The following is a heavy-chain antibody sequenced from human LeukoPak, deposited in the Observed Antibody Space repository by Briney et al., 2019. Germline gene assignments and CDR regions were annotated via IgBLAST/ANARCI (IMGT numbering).Heavy chain of an antibody. CDR2: IYHSGST. D-gene: IGHD5-12*01. J-gene: IGHJ3*02. CDR3: ARDGSELLTAFDI. CDR1: GYSISSGYY. Sequence: PSETLSLTCAVSGYSISSGYYWGWIRQPPGEGLEWIGSIYHSGSTYYNPSLKSRVTISVDTSKNQFSLKLSSVTAADTAVYYCARDGSELLTAFDIWGQGTMVTVSS. V-gene: IGHV4-38-2*02.